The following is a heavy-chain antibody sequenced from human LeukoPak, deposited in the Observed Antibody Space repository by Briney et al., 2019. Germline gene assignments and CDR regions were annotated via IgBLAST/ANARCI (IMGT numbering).Heavy chain of an antibody. CDR1: GFTFSSYG. J-gene: IGHJ4*02. D-gene: IGHD6-13*01. V-gene: IGHV3-30*02. Sequence: GGSLRLSCAASGFTFSSYGMHWVRQAPGKGLEWVAFIRYDGSNKYYADCVKGRFTISRDNSKNTLYLQMNSLRAEDTAVYYCAKDLAAAGSFDYWGQGTLVTVSP. CDR3: AKDLAAAGSFDY. CDR2: IRYDGSNK.